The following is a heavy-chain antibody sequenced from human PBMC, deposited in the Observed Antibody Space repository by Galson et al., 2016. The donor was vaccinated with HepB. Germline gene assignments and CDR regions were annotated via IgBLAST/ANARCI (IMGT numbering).Heavy chain of an antibody. J-gene: IGHJ4*02. CDR1: DYSISSGYY. V-gene: IGHV4-38-2*02. CDR2: IYHSGST. CDR3: ARGGNYGSGTYYFDY. D-gene: IGHD3-10*01. Sequence: LSLTCIVSDYSISSGYYWGWIRQPPGRGLEWIGNIYHSGSTYYNPSLKSRVTISVDTSKNQFSLKLSSVTAADTAVYYCARGGNYGSGTYYFDYWGQGTLVTVSS.